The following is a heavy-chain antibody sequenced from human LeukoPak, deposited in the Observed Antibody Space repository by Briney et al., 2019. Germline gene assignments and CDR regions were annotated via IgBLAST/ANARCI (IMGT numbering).Heavy chain of an antibody. CDR3: ARDQGWYCSGGSCYSSYYYYMDV. J-gene: IGHJ6*03. V-gene: IGHV1-46*01. Sequence: ASVKVSCKASGYTFTSYYMHWVRQAPGQGLEWMGIINPSGGSTSYAQKFQGRVTMTRDMSTSTVYMELRSLRSDDTAVYYCARDQGWYCSGGSCYSSYYYYMDVWGKGTTVTVSS. CDR1: GYTFTSYY. D-gene: IGHD2-15*01. CDR2: INPSGGST.